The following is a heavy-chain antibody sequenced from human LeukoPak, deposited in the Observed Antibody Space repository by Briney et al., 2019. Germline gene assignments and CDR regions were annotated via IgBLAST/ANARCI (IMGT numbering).Heavy chain of an antibody. D-gene: IGHD1-1*01. CDR1: GFTFSSYW. CDR3: ARERKYDSNFDY. CDR2: IKSDGSST. Sequence: QPGGSLRLSCAASGFTFSSYWMHWVRQAPGKGLVWVSRIKSDGSSTSYADSVKGRFTISRDNAKNTLYLQMNSLRAEDTAVYYCARERKYDSNFDYWGQGTLVTVPS. V-gene: IGHV3-74*01. J-gene: IGHJ4*02.